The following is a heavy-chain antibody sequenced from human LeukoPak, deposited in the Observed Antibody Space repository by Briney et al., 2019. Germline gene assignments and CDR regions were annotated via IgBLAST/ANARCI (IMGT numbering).Heavy chain of an antibody. D-gene: IGHD1-26*01. CDR2: INPRGGST. Sequence: GASVKVSCKASGYTFTSYYMHWVRQAPGQGLEWMGIINPRGGSTDYAQKFQGRVTMTSDTSTSTVYMELSSLRSEDTAVYYCARDNSVGDVAWWFDPWGQGTLVTVSS. V-gene: IGHV1-46*01. J-gene: IGHJ5*02. CDR1: GYTFTSYY. CDR3: ARDNSVGDVAWWFDP.